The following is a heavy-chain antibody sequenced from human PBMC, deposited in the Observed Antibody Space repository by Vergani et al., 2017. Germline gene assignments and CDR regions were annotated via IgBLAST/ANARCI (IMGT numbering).Heavy chain of an antibody. CDR3: ARVGATVKDAFDI. CDR1: GGTFSSYT. CDR2: IIPILGIA. J-gene: IGHJ3*02. V-gene: IGHV1-69*02. Sequence: QVQLVQSGAEVKKPGSSVKVSCKVSGGTFSSYTISWVRQAPGQGLEWMGRIIPILGIANYAQKFQGRVTITADKSTSTAYMELSSLRSEDTAVYYCARVGATVKDAFDIWGQGTMVTVSS. D-gene: IGHD1-26*01.